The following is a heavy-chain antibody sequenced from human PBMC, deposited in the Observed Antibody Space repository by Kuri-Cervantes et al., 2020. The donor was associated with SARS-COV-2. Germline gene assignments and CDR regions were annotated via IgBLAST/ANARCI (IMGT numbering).Heavy chain of an antibody. Sequence: GGSLRLSCAVSGFTFSSYGVHWVRQAPGKGLEWVAFIRYDGSVECYGDSVKGRFTISRDQAKNTLHLQMNNLRVEDAGVYYCAKDAGDGYNSTFDSWGQGTRVTVSS. CDR2: IRYDGSVE. CDR1: GFTFSSYG. D-gene: IGHD5-24*01. J-gene: IGHJ4*02. V-gene: IGHV3-30*02. CDR3: AKDAGDGYNSTFDS.